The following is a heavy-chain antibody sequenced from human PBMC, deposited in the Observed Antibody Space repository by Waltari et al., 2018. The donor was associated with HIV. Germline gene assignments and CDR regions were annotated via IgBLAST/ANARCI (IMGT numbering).Heavy chain of an antibody. CDR2: ISGSGGST. J-gene: IGHJ4*02. CDR3: ARGPSSSGGYFDY. Sequence: EVDLLESGGGLVQPGGSLRLSCVTSGFTFHSYAMHWVRQAPGKGLEWVSAISGSGGSTYYADSVKGRFTISRDNSKNTLYLQMNSLRAEDTAVYYCARGPSSSGGYFDYWGQGTLVTVSS. CDR1: GFTFHSYA. V-gene: IGHV3-23*01. D-gene: IGHD6-13*01.